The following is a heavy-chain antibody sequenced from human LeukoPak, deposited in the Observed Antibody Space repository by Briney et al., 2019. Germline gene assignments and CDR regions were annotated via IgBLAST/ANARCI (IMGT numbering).Heavy chain of an antibody. CDR3: ARGRLRLRTTGRYYFDY. V-gene: IGHV4-39*07. D-gene: IGHD5-12*01. CDR2: IYSSGNT. Sequence: NPSETLSLTCTVSGGSISTTNYYWGWIRQPPGRDLEWIGSIYSSGNTYYNPSLESRVTISVDTSKNQFSLKLSSVTAADTAVYYCARGRLRLRTTGRYYFDYWGQGTLVTVSS. CDR1: GGSISTTNYY. J-gene: IGHJ4*02.